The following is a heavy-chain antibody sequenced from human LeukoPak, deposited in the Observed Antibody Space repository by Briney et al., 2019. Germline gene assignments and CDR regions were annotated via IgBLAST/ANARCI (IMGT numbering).Heavy chain of an antibody. Sequence: SETLSLTCAVYGGSFSGYYWSWIRQPPGKGLEWIGDINHSGSTNYNPSLKSRVTISVDTSKNQFSLKLSSVTAADTAVYYCARGRSDSSGYYPAPDYWGQGTLVTVSS. CDR2: INHSGST. V-gene: IGHV4-34*01. CDR3: ARGRSDSSGYYPAPDY. D-gene: IGHD3-22*01. CDR1: GGSFSGYY. J-gene: IGHJ4*02.